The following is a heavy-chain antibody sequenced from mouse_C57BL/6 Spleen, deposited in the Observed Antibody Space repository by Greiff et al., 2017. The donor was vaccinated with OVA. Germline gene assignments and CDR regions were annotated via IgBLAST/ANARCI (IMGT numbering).Heavy chain of an antibody. V-gene: IGHV1-55*01. J-gene: IGHJ1*03. Sequence: VQLQQPGAELVKPGASVKMSCKASGYTFTSYWITWVKQRPGQGLEWIGDIYPGSGSTNYNEKFKSKATLTVATSSSTAYMQLSSLTSEDSAVYEGARFHNYDRYWCFDVWGTGTTVTVSS. D-gene: IGHD1-2*01. CDR1: GYTFTSYW. CDR2: IYPGSGST. CDR3: ARFHNYDRYWCFDV.